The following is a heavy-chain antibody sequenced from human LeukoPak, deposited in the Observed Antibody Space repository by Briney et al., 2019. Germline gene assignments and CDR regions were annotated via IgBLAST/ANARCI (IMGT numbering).Heavy chain of an antibody. CDR2: ISWNGGSV. J-gene: IGHJ4*02. CDR3: ARDLYSSSWYFVSPGGY. CDR1: GFTFDDYA. D-gene: IGHD6-13*01. Sequence: GGSLRLSCVVSGFTFDDYAMHWVRQGPGKGLEWVSGISWNGGSVDYADSVKGRFTISRDNAKNSLYLQMNSLRAEDTALYYCARDLYSSSWYFVSPGGYWGQGTLVTVSS. V-gene: IGHV3-9*01.